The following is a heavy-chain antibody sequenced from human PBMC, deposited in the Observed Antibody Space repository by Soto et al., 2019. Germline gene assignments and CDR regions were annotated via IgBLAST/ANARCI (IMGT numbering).Heavy chain of an antibody. CDR3: ARHETLASAGGY. CDR2: IYYGGST. CDR1: GGSISGTSYY. Sequence: KSSETLSLTCTVSGGSISGTSYYWGWIRQPPGKGLEWIGSIYYGGSTYYNPSLKSRVTISVDTSKNQFSLKLRSVTAADTAVYYCARHETLASAGGYWGQGTPVTVSS. J-gene: IGHJ4*02. D-gene: IGHD2-15*01. V-gene: IGHV4-39*01.